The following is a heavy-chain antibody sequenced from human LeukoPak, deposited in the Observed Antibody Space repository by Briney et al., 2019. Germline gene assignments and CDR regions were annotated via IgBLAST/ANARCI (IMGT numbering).Heavy chain of an antibody. J-gene: IGHJ3*02. Sequence: SETLSLTCAVYGGSFSGYYWSWIRQPPGKGLEWIGEINHSGSTNYNPSLKSRVTISVDTSKNQFSLKLSSVTAADTAVYYCARKPPLNRNCSSTSCYGAFDIWGQGTMVTVSS. CDR2: INHSGST. CDR1: GGSFSGYY. V-gene: IGHV4-34*01. CDR3: ARKPPLNRNCSSTSCYGAFDI. D-gene: IGHD2-2*01.